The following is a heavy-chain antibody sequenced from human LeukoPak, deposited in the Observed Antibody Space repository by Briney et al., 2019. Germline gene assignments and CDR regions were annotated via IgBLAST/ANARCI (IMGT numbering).Heavy chain of an antibody. Sequence: ASVKVSCKASGYTFTSYGIAWVRQAPGQGLQWMGWISANNGDTSYSQKLQGRVTMTTDTSTNTAYMELRSLTSDDTAVYHCARDPPGLTLGSPGDYWGQGTLVIVSS. CDR1: GYTFTSYG. V-gene: IGHV1-18*01. CDR3: ARDPPGLTLGSPGDY. CDR2: ISANNGDT. D-gene: IGHD3-16*01. J-gene: IGHJ4*02.